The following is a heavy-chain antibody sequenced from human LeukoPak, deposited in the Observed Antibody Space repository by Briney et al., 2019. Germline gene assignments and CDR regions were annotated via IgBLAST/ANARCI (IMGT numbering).Heavy chain of an antibody. CDR1: GYTFTNYG. CDR2: ISAYNGNT. D-gene: IGHD3-22*01. Sequence: ASVKVSCKASGYTFTNYGINWVRQAPGQGLEWMGWISAYNGNTNYAQKLQGRVTMTTDTSTSTAYMELRSLRSDDTAVYYCARGLSYYYDSSGYHHFDYWGQGTLVTVSS. CDR3: ARGLSYYYDSSGYHHFDY. V-gene: IGHV1-18*01. J-gene: IGHJ4*02.